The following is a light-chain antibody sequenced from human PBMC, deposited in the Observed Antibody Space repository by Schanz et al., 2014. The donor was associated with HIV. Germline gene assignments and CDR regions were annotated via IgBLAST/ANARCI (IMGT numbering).Light chain of an antibody. CDR1: QSVSSY. CDR2: ATS. CDR3: QQYGSSPLT. V-gene: IGKV3-20*01. Sequence: EIVLTQSPATLSLSPGERATLSCRASQSVSSYLAWYQQKPGQAPRLLIYATSFRATGIPDRFSGSGSGTDFTLTISRLEPEDFAVYYCQQYGSSPLTFGGGTKVEIK. J-gene: IGKJ4*01.